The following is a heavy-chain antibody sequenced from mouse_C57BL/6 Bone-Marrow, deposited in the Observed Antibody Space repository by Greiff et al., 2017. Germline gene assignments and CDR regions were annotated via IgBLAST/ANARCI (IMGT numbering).Heavy chain of an antibody. CDR3: ARSFYSY. J-gene: IGHJ4*01. D-gene: IGHD2-1*01. V-gene: IGHV5-6*01. Sequence: EVQLVESGGDLVKPGGSLKLSCAASGFTFSSYGMSWVRQTPDKRLEWVATISSGGSYTYYPDSVKGRFTISRDNAKNTLYLQMSSLKSEDTAMYYCARSFYSYWGQGTSVTVSS. CDR1: GFTFSSYG. CDR2: ISSGGSYT.